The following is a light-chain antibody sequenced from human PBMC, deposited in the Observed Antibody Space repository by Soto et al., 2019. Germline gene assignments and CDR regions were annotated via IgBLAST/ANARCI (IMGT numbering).Light chain of an antibody. CDR2: GIS. CDR3: QQYVTSSPRT. CDR1: HTISSSY. J-gene: IGKJ1*01. Sequence: EIVLTQSPGTLSLSPGERATLSCRASHTISSSYLAWYQQKPGQAPRLLMYGISRRATGIPDRFSGSGSGTDFTLTITRLEPEDLAVYYCQQYVTSSPRTFGQGKKVEIK. V-gene: IGKV3-20*01.